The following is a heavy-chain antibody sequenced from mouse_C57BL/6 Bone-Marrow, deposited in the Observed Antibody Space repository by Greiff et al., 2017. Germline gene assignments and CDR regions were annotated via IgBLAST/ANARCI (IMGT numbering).Heavy chain of an antibody. Sequence: DVKLVESGGGLVQPGGSLSLSCAASGFTFTDYYMSWVRQPPGKALEWLGFIRNKANGYTTEYSASVKGRFTISRDNSQSILYLQMNALRAEDSATYYCASLNRKRDWFAYWGQGTLVTVSA. V-gene: IGHV7-3*01. J-gene: IGHJ3*01. CDR1: GFTFTDYY. CDR2: IRNKANGYTT. D-gene: IGHD6-1*01. CDR3: ASLNRKRDWFAY.